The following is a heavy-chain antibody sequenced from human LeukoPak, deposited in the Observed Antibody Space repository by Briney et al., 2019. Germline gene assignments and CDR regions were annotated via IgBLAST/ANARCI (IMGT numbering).Heavy chain of an antibody. V-gene: IGHV1-2*02. CDR1: GYTFTGYA. CDR2: INPKSGDT. Sequence: ASVKVSCKTSGYTFTGYAMHWVRQAPGQGLEWMGWINPKSGDTNYAQQFQGRVIMTRDTSISTAYMELSRLRSDDTAVYYCAPTYITGWYYFDYWGQGTLVTVSS. D-gene: IGHD6-19*01. J-gene: IGHJ4*02. CDR3: APTYITGWYYFDY.